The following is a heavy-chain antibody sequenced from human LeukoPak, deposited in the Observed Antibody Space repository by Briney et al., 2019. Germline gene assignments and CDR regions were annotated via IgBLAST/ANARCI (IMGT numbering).Heavy chain of an antibody. CDR2: IYHSGST. Sequence: PSETLSLTCAVSGHSISSGYFWGWIRQPPGKGLEWIGSIYHSGSTYYNPSLKSRVTISVDTSKNQFSLKLSSVTATDTAVYYCARLDLFTGYYYYYYMDVWGKGTTVTVSS. V-gene: IGHV4-38-2*01. D-gene: IGHD3-9*01. CDR3: ARLDLFTGYYYYYYMDV. CDR1: GHSISSGYF. J-gene: IGHJ6*03.